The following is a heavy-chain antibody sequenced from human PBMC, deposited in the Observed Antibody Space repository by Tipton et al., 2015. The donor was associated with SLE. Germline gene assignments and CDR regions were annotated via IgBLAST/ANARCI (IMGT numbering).Heavy chain of an antibody. CDR2: ISNGGGYT. CDR3: ARGIGTYLFDF. J-gene: IGHJ4*02. Sequence: SLRLSCTASEFTFSSYGMSWVRQAPGKGLEWVSSISNGGGYTYYADSVKGRLTISRDNVQNSLYLQMSSLRAEDSAVYYCARGIGTYLFDFWGQGTLVTVSS. CDR1: EFTFSSYG. V-gene: IGHV3-21*01. D-gene: IGHD1-1*01.